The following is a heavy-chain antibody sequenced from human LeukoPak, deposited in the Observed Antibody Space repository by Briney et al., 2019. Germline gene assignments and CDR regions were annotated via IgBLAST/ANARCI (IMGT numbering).Heavy chain of an antibody. CDR2: IIPIFATA. J-gene: IGHJ6*02. CDR1: GGTFSSYD. V-gene: IGHV1-69*01. Sequence: SVKVSCKASGGTFSSYDISWVRQAPGQGLEWMGGIIPIFATANYAQKFQGRVTITADESTSTAYMELSSLRSEDTAVYYCANRRRASRGYGMDVWGQGITVTVSS. D-gene: IGHD1-1*01. CDR3: ANRRRASRGYGMDV.